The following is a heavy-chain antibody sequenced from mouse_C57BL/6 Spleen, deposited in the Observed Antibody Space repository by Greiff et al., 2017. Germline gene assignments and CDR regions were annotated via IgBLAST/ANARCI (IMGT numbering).Heavy chain of an antibody. CDR2: INYDGSST. Sequence: EVHLVESEGGLVQPGSSMKLSCTASGFTFSDYYMAWVRQVPEKGLEWVANINYDGSSTYYLDSLKSRFIISRDNAKNILYLQMSSLKSEDTATYYCAREITTVVAGDWYFDVWGTGTTVTVSS. D-gene: IGHD1-1*01. J-gene: IGHJ1*03. CDR1: GFTFSDYY. V-gene: IGHV5-16*01. CDR3: AREITTVVAGDWYFDV.